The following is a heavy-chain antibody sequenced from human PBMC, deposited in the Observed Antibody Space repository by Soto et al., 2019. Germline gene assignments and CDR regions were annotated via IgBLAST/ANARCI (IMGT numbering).Heavy chain of an antibody. J-gene: IGHJ6*03. D-gene: IGHD6-6*01. CDR1: GGSISSSSYY. Sequence: SETLSLTCTVSGGSISSSSYYWGWIRQPPGKGLEWIGSIYYSGSTYYNPSLKSRVTISVDTSKNQFSLKLSSVTAADTAVYYCARQLGSSSPYYYMDVWGKGTTVTVSS. V-gene: IGHV4-39*01. CDR3: ARQLGSSSPYYYMDV. CDR2: IYYSGST.